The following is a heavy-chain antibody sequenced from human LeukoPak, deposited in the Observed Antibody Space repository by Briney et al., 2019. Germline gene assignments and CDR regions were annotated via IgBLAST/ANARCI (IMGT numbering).Heavy chain of an antibody. V-gene: IGHV1-8*01. J-gene: IGHJ4*02. CDR1: GYTFTSYD. CDR2: MNPNSGNT. Sequence: ASEEVSCKASGYTFTSYDINWVRQATGQGLEWMGWMNPNSGNTGHAQKFQGRVTMTRNTSISTAYMELSSLRSEDTAVYYCARVVAAAYDYWGQGTLVTVSS. CDR3: ARVVAAAYDY. D-gene: IGHD6-13*01.